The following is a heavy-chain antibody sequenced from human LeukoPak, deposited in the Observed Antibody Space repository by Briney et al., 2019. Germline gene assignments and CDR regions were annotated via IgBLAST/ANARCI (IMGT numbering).Heavy chain of an antibody. V-gene: IGHV3-15*01. Sequence: PGGSLRLSCAASGFTFSNAWMSWVRQAPGKGLEWVGRIKSKTDGGTTDCAVPVKGRFTISRDDSKNTLYLQMNSLKTEDTAVYHCTTASYYYGSGPIDYWGQGTLVTVSS. J-gene: IGHJ4*02. CDR1: GFTFSNAW. D-gene: IGHD3-10*01. CDR2: IKSKTDGGTT. CDR3: TTASYYYGSGPIDY.